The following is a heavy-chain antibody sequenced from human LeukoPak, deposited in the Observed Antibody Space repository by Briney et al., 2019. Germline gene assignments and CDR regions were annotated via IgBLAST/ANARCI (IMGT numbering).Heavy chain of an antibody. CDR3: ARDTGGGWFDAFDI. CDR1: GGTFSSYA. V-gene: IGHV1-69*06. J-gene: IGHJ3*02. D-gene: IGHD6-19*01. Sequence: ASVKVSCKASGGTFSSYAISWVRQAPGQGLEWMGGIIPIFGTANYAQKFQGRVTITADKSTSTAYMELSSLRSEDTAVYYCARDTGGGWFDAFDIWGQGTMVTVSS. CDR2: IIPIFGTA.